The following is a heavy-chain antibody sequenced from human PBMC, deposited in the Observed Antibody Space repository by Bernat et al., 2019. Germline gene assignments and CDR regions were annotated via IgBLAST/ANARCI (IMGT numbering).Heavy chain of an antibody. CDR2: ISSSSSYI. V-gene: IGHV3-21*01. CDR1: GFTFSSYS. Sequence: EVQLVESGGGLVKPGGSLRPSCAASGFTFSSYSMNWVRQAPGKGLEWVSSISSSSSYIYYADSVKGRFTISRDNAKNSLYLQMNSLRAEDTAVYYCAREKVVGLFDYWGQGTLVTVSS. D-gene: IGHD1-26*01. CDR3: AREKVVGLFDY. J-gene: IGHJ4*02.